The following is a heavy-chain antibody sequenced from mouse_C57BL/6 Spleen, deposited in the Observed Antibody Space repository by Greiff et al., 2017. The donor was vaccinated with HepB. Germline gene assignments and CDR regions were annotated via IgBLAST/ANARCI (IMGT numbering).Heavy chain of an antibody. V-gene: IGHV1-59*01. D-gene: IGHD1-1*01. CDR1: GYTFTSYW. CDR2: IDPSDSYT. CDR3: ARITTGVYYAMDY. Sequence: QVQLQQPGAELVRPGTSVKLSCKASGYTFTSYWMHWVKQRPGQGLEWIGVIDPSDSYTNYNQKFKGKATLTVDTSSSTAYMQLSSLTSEDSAVYYCARITTGVYYAMDYWGQGTSVTVSS. J-gene: IGHJ4*01.